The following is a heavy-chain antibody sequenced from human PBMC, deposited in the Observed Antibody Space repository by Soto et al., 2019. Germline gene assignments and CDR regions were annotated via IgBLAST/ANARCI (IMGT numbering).Heavy chain of an antibody. CDR2: ISSSTSHT. D-gene: IGHD6-13*01. CDR3: SRGRGAAADYFAF. Sequence: GGSLRLSCAVSGFTFSDYYMTWIRQAPGKGLEWVSYISSSTSHTNYADSVKGRFTISRDNAKNSLFLQMNSLRAEDTAVYYWSRGRGAAADYFAFWGQGTLVTVSS. J-gene: IGHJ4*02. CDR1: GFTFSDYY. V-gene: IGHV3-11*05.